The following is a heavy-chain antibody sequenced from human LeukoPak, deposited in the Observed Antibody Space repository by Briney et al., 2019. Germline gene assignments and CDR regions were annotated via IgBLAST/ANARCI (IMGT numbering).Heavy chain of an antibody. Sequence: GGSLRLSCAASGFTFDDYTMPWVRHAPGKGLKWVSLISWDGGSTYYADSVKGRFTISRDNSKNSLYLQMNSLRTEDTALYYCAKGQGYSSGWYSDYWGQGTLVTVSS. CDR1: GFTFDDYT. CDR3: AKGQGYSSGWYSDY. D-gene: IGHD6-19*01. CDR2: ISWDGGST. J-gene: IGHJ4*02. V-gene: IGHV3-43*01.